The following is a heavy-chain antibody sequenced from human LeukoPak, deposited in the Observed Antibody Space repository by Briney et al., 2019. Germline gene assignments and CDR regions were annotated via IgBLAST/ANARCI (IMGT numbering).Heavy chain of an antibody. CDR1: GYTFTSYG. V-gene: IGHV1-18*01. D-gene: IGHD2-15*01. CDR2: ISAYNGNT. J-gene: IGHJ4*02. CDR3: ARHGSCSGGSCYQYYFDY. Sequence: GASVKVSCKASGYTFTSYGISWVRQAPGQGLEWMGWISAYNGNTNYAQKLQGRVTMTTDTSTSTAYMELRSLRSDDTAVYYCARHGSCSGGSCYQYYFDYWGQGTLVTVSS.